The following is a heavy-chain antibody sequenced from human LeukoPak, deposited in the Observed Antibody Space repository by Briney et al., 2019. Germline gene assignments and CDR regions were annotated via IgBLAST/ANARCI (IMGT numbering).Heavy chain of an antibody. CDR3: ARVRPIEGEWLPFDY. CDR1: GFTFSSYW. Sequence: GGSLRLSCAASGFTFSSYWMHWVRQAPGKGLVWVSRINSDGSSTSYADSVKGRFTISRDNSKNTLYLQMNSLRAEDTAVYYCARVRPIEGEWLPFDYWGQGTLVTVSS. J-gene: IGHJ4*02. D-gene: IGHD5-12*01. V-gene: IGHV3-74*01. CDR2: INSDGSST.